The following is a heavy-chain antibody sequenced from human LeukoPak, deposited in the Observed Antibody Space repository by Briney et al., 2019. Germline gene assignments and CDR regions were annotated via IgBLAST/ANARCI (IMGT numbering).Heavy chain of an antibody. CDR3: ARSEGDYYDSSGYYYPRYYFDY. J-gene: IGHJ4*02. D-gene: IGHD3-22*01. CDR1: GFTFSDYY. V-gene: IGHV3-11*04. CDR2: ISSSGSTI. Sequence: GGSLRLSCAASGFTFSDYYMSWIRQAPGKGLEWVSYISSSGSTIYYADSVKGRFTISRDNAKISLYLQMNSLRAEDTAVYYCARSEGDYYDSSGYYYPRYYFDYWGQGTLVTVSS.